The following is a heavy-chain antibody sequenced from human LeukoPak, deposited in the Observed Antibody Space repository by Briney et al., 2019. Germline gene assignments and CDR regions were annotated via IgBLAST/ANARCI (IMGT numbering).Heavy chain of an antibody. Sequence: GGSLRLSCAASGFTFSTSAMSWVRQAPGKGLEWVSTISASGDNTYYADSVKGRFTVSRDNSKNTLNLEMNSLRAEDTAVYFCAKETMKVVLAATLYDAFYIWGQGSMVTVSS. CDR1: GFTFSTSA. CDR2: ISASGDNT. J-gene: IGHJ3*02. D-gene: IGHD2-2*01. CDR3: AKETMKVVLAATLYDAFYI. V-gene: IGHV3-23*01.